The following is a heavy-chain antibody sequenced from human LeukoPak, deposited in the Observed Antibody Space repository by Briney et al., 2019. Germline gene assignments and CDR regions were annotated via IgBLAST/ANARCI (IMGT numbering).Heavy chain of an antibody. CDR2: ISSSSSYI. CDR1: GFTLSSYS. J-gene: IGHJ4*02. D-gene: IGHD5-18*01. CDR3: AREESELWLFFCD. V-gene: IGHV3-21*01. Sequence: PGGSLRLSCAASGFTLSSYSMNWVRQAPGKGVEWVSSISSSSSYIYYADSVKGGLTISRDNAKNSLYLQMNSLRAEDTAVYYCAREESELWLFFCDWGQGTLVTVSS.